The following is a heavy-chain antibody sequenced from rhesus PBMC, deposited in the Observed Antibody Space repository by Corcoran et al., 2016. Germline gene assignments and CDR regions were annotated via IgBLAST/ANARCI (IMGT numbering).Heavy chain of an antibody. CDR2: IYWNDSK. CDR1: WFPIRTTGKG. CDR3: ARVVNNYDDAFDF. D-gene: IGHD4-11*01. J-gene: IGHJ3*01. V-gene: IGHV2-95*01. Sequence: QVTLKESGPALVKPTQTLTLTCTFSWFPIRTTGKGVGWSRQPPGKALEWLANIYWNDSKYYSTSLKSRLTISKDPSKNQVVLTMTNMDPVDTATYYCARVVNNYDDAFDFWGQGLRVTVSS.